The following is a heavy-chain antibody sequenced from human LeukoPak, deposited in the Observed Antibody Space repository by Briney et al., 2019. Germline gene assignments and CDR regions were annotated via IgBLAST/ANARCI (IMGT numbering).Heavy chain of an antibody. CDR1: GYTFTSYG. CDR2: ISAYNGNT. CDR3: ARTYYYDSSGYLYFDY. V-gene: IGHV1-18*01. J-gene: IGHJ4*02. D-gene: IGHD3-22*01. Sequence: GASVKVSCKASGYTFTSYGISWVRQAPGQGLEWMGWISAYNGNTNYAQKLQGRVTMTTDTSTSTAYMELRSLRSDDTAVYYCARTYYYDSSGYLYFDYWGQGTLVTVSS.